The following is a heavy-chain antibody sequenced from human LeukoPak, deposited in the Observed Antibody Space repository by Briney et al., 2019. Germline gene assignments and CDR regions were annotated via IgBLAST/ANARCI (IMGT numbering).Heavy chain of an antibody. Sequence: AASVKVSCEVSGYTLTELSTHWVRQAPGKGLEWMGGFDPEDGEIVYAQNFQGRVTMTEDTSTDTAYMELSSLRSEDTAVYYCATETLRNSGSYYFDYWGQGTLVTVSS. CDR1: GYTLTELS. CDR3: ATETLRNSGSYYFDY. V-gene: IGHV1-24*01. D-gene: IGHD1-26*01. J-gene: IGHJ4*02. CDR2: FDPEDGEI.